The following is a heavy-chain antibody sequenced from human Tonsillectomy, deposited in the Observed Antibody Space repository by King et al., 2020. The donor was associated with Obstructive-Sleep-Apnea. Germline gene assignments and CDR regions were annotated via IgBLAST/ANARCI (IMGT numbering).Heavy chain of an antibody. J-gene: IGHJ2*01. Sequence: SVKGRFTISRDNAKNSLYLQMNSLRTADTAVYYCERLVGDHGDYVNWYFYIWGRGALVTVSS. V-gene: IGHV3-11*03. CDR3: ERLVGDHGDYVNWYFYI. D-gene: IGHD4-17*01.